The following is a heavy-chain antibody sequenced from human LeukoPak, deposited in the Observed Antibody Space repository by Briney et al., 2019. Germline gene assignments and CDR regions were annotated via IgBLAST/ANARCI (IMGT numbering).Heavy chain of an antibody. CDR3: ARERVEHEYSSTWNFDY. Sequence: GASVKVSCKASGYTFTSYDINWVRQATGQGLEWMGWMNPNSGNTGYAQKFQGRVTITRNTSISTAYMELSSLRSEDTAVCYCARERVEHEYSSTWNFDYWGQGTLVTVSS. D-gene: IGHD6-6*01. J-gene: IGHJ4*02. V-gene: IGHV1-8*03. CDR1: GYTFTSYD. CDR2: MNPNSGNT.